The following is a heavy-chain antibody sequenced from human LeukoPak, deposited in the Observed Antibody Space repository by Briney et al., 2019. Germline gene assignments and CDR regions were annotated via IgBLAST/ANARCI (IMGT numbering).Heavy chain of an antibody. CDR1: GYTFTSYD. J-gene: IGHJ4*02. CDR2: MNPNSGNT. Sequence: GASVKVSCKASGYTFTSYDINWVRQATGQGLEWMGWMNPNSGNTGYAQKFQGRVTMTTDTSTSTAYMELRSLRSDDTAVYYCAREFRSGSYSEFDYWGQGTLVTVSS. CDR3: AREFRSGSYSEFDY. D-gene: IGHD1-26*01. V-gene: IGHV1-8*02.